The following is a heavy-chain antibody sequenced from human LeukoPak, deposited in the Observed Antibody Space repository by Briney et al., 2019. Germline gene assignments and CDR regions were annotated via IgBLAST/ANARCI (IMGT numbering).Heavy chain of an antibody. CDR3: ARDPPAPNWYFDF. CDR2: IYYSGST. CDR1: GGSISSYY. Sequence: SETLSLTCTVSGGSISSYYWSWIRPPPGKGLEWIGYIYYSGSTNYNPSLKSRVTISVDTSKNQFSLKLSSVTAADTAVYYCARDPPAPNWYFDFWGRGTLVTVSS. J-gene: IGHJ2*01. V-gene: IGHV4-59*01.